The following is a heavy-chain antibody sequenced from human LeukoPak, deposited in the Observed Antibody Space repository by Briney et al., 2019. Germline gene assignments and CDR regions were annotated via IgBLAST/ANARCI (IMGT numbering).Heavy chain of an antibody. CDR1: GGTFSSYA. Sequence: SVKVSCKASGGTFSSYAISWVRQAPGQGLEWMGGIIPIFGTANYAQKFQGRVTITADESTSTAYMELSSLRSEDTAVYYCARVGGGNSHDPDAFDIWGQGTMVTVSS. V-gene: IGHV1-69*13. CDR3: ARVGGGNSHDPDAFDI. CDR2: IIPIFGTA. D-gene: IGHD4-23*01. J-gene: IGHJ3*02.